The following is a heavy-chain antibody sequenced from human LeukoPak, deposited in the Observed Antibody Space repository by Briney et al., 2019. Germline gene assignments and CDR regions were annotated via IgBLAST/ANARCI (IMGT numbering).Heavy chain of an antibody. J-gene: IGHJ4*02. CDR3: ARTSHYVDIAATIPYGIYYFDY. V-gene: IGHV3-23*01. CDR1: GFTFSSYA. CDR2: ISGSGGST. Sequence: GGPLRLSCAASGFTFSSYAMSWVRQAPGKGLEWVSAISGSGGSTYYADSVKGRFTISRDNSKNTLYLQMNSLTAEDTAVYYCARTSHYVDIAATIPYGIYYFDYWGQGTLVTVSS. D-gene: IGHD5-12*01.